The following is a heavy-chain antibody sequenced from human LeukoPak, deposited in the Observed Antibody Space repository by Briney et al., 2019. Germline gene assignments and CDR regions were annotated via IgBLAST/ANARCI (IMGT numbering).Heavy chain of an antibody. CDR1: CGSISSYY. CDR2: IYYRGST. J-gene: IGHJ4*02. Sequence: ETLSLTCTVSCGSISSYYWSWIRQPPGKGLEWIGYIYYRGSTSYNPSLKSRVTILVDTSKNQFSLKLSSVTAADTAVYYCARQSYGDYFDYWGQGTLATVSS. V-gene: IGHV4-59*08. CDR3: ARQSYGDYFDY. D-gene: IGHD4-17*01.